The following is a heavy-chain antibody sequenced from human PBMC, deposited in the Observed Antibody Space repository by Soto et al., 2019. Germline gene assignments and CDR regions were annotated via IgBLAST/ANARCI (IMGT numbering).Heavy chain of an antibody. D-gene: IGHD2-21*02. CDR3: ARYIVVVTATYAFDI. CDR1: GGTFSSYT. J-gene: IGHJ3*02. Sequence: SVKVSCKASGGTFSSYTISRVREAAGQGLERMGRIIPILGIANYAQKFQGRVTITADKSTSTAYMELSSLRSEDTAVYYCARYIVVVTATYAFDIWGQGTMVTVSS. CDR2: IIPILGIA. V-gene: IGHV1-69*02.